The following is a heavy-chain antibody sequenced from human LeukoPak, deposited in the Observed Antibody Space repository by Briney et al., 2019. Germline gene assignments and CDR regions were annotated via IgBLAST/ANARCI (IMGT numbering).Heavy chain of an antibody. D-gene: IGHD3-22*01. V-gene: IGHV4-59*01. CDR1: GGSISSYY. CDR2: IYYSGST. J-gene: IGHJ5*02. Sequence: PSETLSLTCTVPGGSISSYYWSWIRQPPGKGLEWMGYIYYSGSTNYNPSLKSQVTISVYTSKNQFSLKLSSVTAADTAVYYCARDIGSSGLDNWFDPWGQGTLVTVSS. CDR3: ARDIGSSGLDNWFDP.